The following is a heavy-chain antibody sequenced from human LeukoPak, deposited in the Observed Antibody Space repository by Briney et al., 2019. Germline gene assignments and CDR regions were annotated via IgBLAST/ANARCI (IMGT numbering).Heavy chain of an antibody. D-gene: IGHD3-10*01. V-gene: IGHV3-30*02. Sequence: GGSLRLSCAASRFTFSSYGMHWVRQAPGKGLEWVAFIRYDGSNKYYADSVKGRFTISRDNSKNTLYLQINSLRAEDTAVYYCAKTWITMASHFDYWGQGTLVTVSS. CDR1: RFTFSSYG. CDR3: AKTWITMASHFDY. CDR2: IRYDGSNK. J-gene: IGHJ4*02.